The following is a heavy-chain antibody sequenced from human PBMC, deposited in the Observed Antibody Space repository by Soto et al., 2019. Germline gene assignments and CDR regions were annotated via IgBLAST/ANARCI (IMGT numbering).Heavy chain of an antibody. J-gene: IGHJ4*02. D-gene: IGHD3-3*01. CDR2: INQDGSEK. CDR3: ARNFWSGHVV. CDR1: GVTFSSYW. V-gene: IGHV3-7*01. Sequence: AGCLELYCAACGVTFSSYWMSWVRQAPGKGLEWVANINQDGSEKYYVDSVKGRFTISRDNAKNSLYLQMNTLRAEDTAVYYCARNFWSGHVVWGQGTLVP.